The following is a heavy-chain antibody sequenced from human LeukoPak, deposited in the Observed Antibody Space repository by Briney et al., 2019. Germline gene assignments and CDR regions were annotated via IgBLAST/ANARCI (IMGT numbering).Heavy chain of an antibody. CDR2: IGKAGDT. D-gene: IGHD6-19*01. CDR1: GFTFSSYD. V-gene: IGHV3-13*04. J-gene: IGHJ6*02. Sequence: GGSLRLSCAASGFTFSSYDMHWVRQATGKGLEWVSGIGKAGDTYYSGSVKGRFTISRENAKNSLYLEMNSLRAEDTAVYYCARLAVAGTYYYGMDVWGQGTTVTVSS. CDR3: ARLAVAGTYYYGMDV.